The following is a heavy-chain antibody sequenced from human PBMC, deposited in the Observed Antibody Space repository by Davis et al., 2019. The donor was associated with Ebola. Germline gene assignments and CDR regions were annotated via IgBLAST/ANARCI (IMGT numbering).Heavy chain of an antibody. Sequence: ASVKVSCKASGYTFTSYYMHWVRQAPGQGLEWMGIFNPRGGSTSYAQKFQGRVTMTRDTSISTVYMELSSLRYDDTADYYCARGHNYAHEYWGQGTLVTVSS. V-gene: IGHV1-46*01. D-gene: IGHD4-11*01. J-gene: IGHJ4*02. CDR1: GYTFTSYY. CDR2: FNPRGGST. CDR3: ARGHNYAHEY.